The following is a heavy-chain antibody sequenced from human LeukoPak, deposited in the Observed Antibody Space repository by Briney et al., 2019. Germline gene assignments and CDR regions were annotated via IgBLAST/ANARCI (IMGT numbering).Heavy chain of an antibody. J-gene: IGHJ4*02. CDR2: INPNNGDT. CDR3: ARVWTAQGSRYGYNRDY. D-gene: IGHD5-24*01. V-gene: IGHV1-2*02. Sequence: ASVKVSCKASGYTFTGYYMHRVRQAPARGLEWMVWINPNNGDTNYAQKFQGRVTMTRDTSINTAYMELNRLRSDDTAVYYCARVWTAQGSRYGYNRDYWGQGTLVTVSS. CDR1: GYTFTGYY.